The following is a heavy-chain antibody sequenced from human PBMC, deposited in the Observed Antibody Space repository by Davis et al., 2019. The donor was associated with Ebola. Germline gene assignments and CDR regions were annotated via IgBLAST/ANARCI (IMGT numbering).Heavy chain of an antibody. Sequence: GESLKISCAASGFTFSTYAMHWVRQAPGKGLEWVAVISYHGSNKYYADSVKGRFTISRDNSKNTLYLQMNSLRAEDTAVYYCARATGLDYWGQGTLVTVSS. CDR2: ISYHGSNK. J-gene: IGHJ4*02. CDR3: ARATGLDY. CDR1: GFTFSTYA. V-gene: IGHV3-30-3*01. D-gene: IGHD1-1*01.